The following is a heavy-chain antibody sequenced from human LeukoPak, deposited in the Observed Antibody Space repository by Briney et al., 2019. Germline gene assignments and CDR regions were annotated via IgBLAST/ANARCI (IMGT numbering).Heavy chain of an antibody. CDR1: GGSISSGGYS. Sequence: SETLSLTCAVSGGSISSGGYSWSWIRQPPGKGLEWIGYIYHSGSTYYNPSLTSRVTISVDRSKNQFSLKLSSVTAADTAVYYCARAWRGAFDIWGQGTMVTVSS. D-gene: IGHD3-10*01. V-gene: IGHV4-30-2*01. J-gene: IGHJ3*02. CDR2: IYHSGST. CDR3: ARAWRGAFDI.